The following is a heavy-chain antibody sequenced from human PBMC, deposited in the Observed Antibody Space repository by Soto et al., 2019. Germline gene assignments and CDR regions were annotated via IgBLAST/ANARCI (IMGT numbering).Heavy chain of an antibody. CDR3: ARDGVGPFDY. D-gene: IGHD3-3*01. CDR1: GGSVSTYY. J-gene: IGHJ4*02. Sequence: QVQLLESGPGLLKPSETLSLTCTISGGSVSTYYWSWIRPPPGKALEWIGLTSYSGNTNYNPSLKSRVAMAVDTSKNQFSLTLTSVTAADTAVYYCARDGVGPFDYWGQGTLVTVSS. V-gene: IGHV4-59*02. CDR2: TSYSGNT.